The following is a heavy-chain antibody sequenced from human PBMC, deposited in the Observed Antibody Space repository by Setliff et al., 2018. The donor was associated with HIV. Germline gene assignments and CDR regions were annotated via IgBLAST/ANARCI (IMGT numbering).Heavy chain of an antibody. J-gene: IGHJ6*03. Sequence: GASVKVSCKTSGYTFSTYGISWVRQAPGQGLEWMGWITPYNNNTQYTQHLQGRVTMTTDTYTSTAYMDLRSRRSDDTAVYYCARLIKHYDFWSGYYGAYYYYMDVWGTGTTVTVSS. CDR2: ITPYNNNT. CDR1: GYTFSTYG. V-gene: IGHV1-18*01. D-gene: IGHD3-3*01. CDR3: ARLIKHYDFWSGYYGAYYYYMDV.